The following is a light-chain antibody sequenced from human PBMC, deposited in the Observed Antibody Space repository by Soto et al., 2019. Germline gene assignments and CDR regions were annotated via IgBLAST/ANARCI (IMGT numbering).Light chain of an antibody. CDR3: QAWDSKTVV. Sequence: SYELTQPPSVSMSPGQTASITCSGDKLGDKYASWYQQKPGQSPVVVIYQDRKRPSGIPERFSGSNSGNTATLTISGTQAMDEADYYCQAWDSKTVVFGGGTKLTVL. CDR1: KLGDKY. CDR2: QDR. J-gene: IGLJ2*01. V-gene: IGLV3-1*01.